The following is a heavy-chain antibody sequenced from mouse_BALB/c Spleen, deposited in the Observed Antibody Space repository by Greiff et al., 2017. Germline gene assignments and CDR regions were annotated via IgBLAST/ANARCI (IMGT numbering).Heavy chain of an antibody. CDR1: GYTFSSYW. V-gene: IGHV1-9*01. CDR2: ILPGSGST. J-gene: IGHJ3*01. Sequence: QVQLKESGAELMKPGASVKISCKATGYTFSSYWIEWVKQRPGHGLEWIGEILPGSGSTNYNEKFKGKATFTADTSSNTAYMQLSSLTSEDSAVYYCARRGVLAWFAYWGQGTLVTVSA. CDR3: ARRGVLAWFAY. D-gene: IGHD2-14*01.